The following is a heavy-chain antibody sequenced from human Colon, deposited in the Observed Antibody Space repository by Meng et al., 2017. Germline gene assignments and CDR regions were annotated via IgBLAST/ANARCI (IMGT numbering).Heavy chain of an antibody. J-gene: IGHJ4*02. D-gene: IGHD1-14*01. CDR1: GGSISTDGYY. Sequence: SETLSLTCTVSGGSISTDGYYWSWIRQRPGKGLEWIGYIYYSGGTYSNPSLNSRVSISVDTSENQFSLNLYSVTPEDTAVYYCAREKPLGNYFDYWGQGTLVTVSS. CDR3: AREKPLGNYFDY. V-gene: IGHV4-31*03. CDR2: IYYSGGT.